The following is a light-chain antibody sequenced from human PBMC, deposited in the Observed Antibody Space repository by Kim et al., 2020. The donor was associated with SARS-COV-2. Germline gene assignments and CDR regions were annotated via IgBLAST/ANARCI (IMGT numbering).Light chain of an antibody. Sequence: SASVGDRVTITCRASQTINDWLAWYQQKPGKAPKLLIYKASSLETGVPSRFSSSGSGTEFTLTISSLQPDDFATYYCQQYENFSTFGQGTKVEIK. CDR3: QQYENFST. J-gene: IGKJ1*01. CDR1: QTINDW. CDR2: KAS. V-gene: IGKV1-5*03.